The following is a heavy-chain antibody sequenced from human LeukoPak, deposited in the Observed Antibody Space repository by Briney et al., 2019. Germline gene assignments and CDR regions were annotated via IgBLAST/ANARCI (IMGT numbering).Heavy chain of an antibody. Sequence: GGSLRLSCAASGFTFSSYSMNWVRQAPGKGLEWVSSISSSSSYIYYADSGKGRFTISRDNAKNSLYLQMNSLRAEDTAVYYCARESLLWFGESPTPFDYWGQGTLVTVSS. J-gene: IGHJ4*02. D-gene: IGHD3-10*01. CDR3: ARESLLWFGESPTPFDY. CDR1: GFTFSSYS. V-gene: IGHV3-21*01. CDR2: ISSSSSYI.